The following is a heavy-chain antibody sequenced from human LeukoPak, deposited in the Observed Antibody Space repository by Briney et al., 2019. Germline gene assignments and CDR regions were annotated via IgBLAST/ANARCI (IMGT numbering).Heavy chain of an antibody. D-gene: IGHD2-8*01. CDR3: ATDPASYCTSSTCDFDY. CDR2: IKQDGSEK. J-gene: IGHJ4*02. CDR1: GFTFSSYW. Sequence: GGSLRLSCAASGFTFSSYWMSWVRQAPGKGLEWVANIKQDGSEKYYVGPVKGRFTISRDNAKNSLYLQMNNLGAEDTAVYYCATDPASYCTSSTCDFDYWGQGTLVTVSS. V-gene: IGHV3-7*01.